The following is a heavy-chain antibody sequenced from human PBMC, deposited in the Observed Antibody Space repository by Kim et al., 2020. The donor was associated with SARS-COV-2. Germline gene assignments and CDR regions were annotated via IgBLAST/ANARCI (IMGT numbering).Heavy chain of an antibody. V-gene: IGHV4-34*01. Sequence: SETLSLTCAVYGGSFSGYYWSWIRQPPGKGLEWIGEINHSGSTNYNPSLKSRVTISVDTSKNQFSLKLSSVTAADTAVYYCARGRYCSSTSCYIYSSSWYTLTTYFDYWGQGTLVTVSS. CDR1: GGSFSGYY. J-gene: IGHJ4*02. CDR3: ARGRYCSSTSCYIYSSSWYTLTTYFDY. CDR2: INHSGST. D-gene: IGHD2-2*02.